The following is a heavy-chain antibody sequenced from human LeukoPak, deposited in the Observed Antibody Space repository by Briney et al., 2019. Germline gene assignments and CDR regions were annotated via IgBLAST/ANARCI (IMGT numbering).Heavy chain of an antibody. CDR2: IYPGDSDT. CDR1: GYSFTSYW. V-gene: IGHV5-51*01. J-gene: IGHJ4*02. Sequence: GESLKISCKGSGYSFTSYWIGWVRQMPGKGLEWMGIIYPGDSDTRYSPPFQGQVTISADKSISTAYLQWSSLKASDTAMYYCASGSYYDSSGYSTRGYYFDYWGQGTLVTVSS. CDR3: ASGSYYDSSGYSTRGYYFDY. D-gene: IGHD3-22*01.